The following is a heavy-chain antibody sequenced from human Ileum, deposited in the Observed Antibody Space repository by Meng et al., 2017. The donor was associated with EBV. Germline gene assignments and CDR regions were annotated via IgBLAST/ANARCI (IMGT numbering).Heavy chain of an antibody. D-gene: IGHD3-16*01. Sequence: QVQLVQSGAEVKKPGASLKVSWKASGYTFINHDINWVRQAAGQGLESIGWMNSYTGNAGYAQKFRGRVTMTRDTSINTAYLEVISLTSEDTAVYYCARGSGAGGRDWFDPWGQGTLVTVSS. V-gene: IGHV1-8*01. CDR2: MNSYTGNA. J-gene: IGHJ5*02. CDR3: ARGSGAGGRDWFDP. CDR1: GYTFINHD.